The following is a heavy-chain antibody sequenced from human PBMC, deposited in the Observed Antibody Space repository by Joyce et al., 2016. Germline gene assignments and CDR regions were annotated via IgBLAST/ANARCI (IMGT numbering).Heavy chain of an antibody. V-gene: IGHV4-39*01. D-gene: IGHD4-11*01. Sequence: QLQLQESGPGLVKPSETLSLTCNVYGDSISSSGHYWDWIRQPPGKGLEWIGSVYYSGNTYYTPSLKSRVTMSVETSKNQFSLKLSSVTAADTAIYYCARHRTAADYSDYGRFDFWGQGTLVTVSS. J-gene: IGHJ4*02. CDR2: VYYSGNT. CDR1: GDSISSSGHY. CDR3: ARHRTAADYSDYGRFDF.